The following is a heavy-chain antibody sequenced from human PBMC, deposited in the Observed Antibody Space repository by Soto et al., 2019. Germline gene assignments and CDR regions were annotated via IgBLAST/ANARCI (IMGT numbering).Heavy chain of an antibody. CDR2: ISTYNGKT. D-gene: IGHD3-10*02. V-gene: IGHV1-18*01. J-gene: IGHJ4*02. Sequence: QVQLVQSGAEVKKPGASVKVSCKASGYSFKSYGITWVRQAPGQGLEWMGWISTYNGKTSYGKKLEGRLTTTTDPSTSKVYMELRSLRSDDTAVYYCARVSDVGGISDYWGQGTLVTVSS. CDR1: GYSFKSYG. CDR3: ARVSDVGGISDY.